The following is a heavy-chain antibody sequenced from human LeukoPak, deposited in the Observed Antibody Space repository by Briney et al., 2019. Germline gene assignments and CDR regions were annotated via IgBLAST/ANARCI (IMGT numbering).Heavy chain of an antibody. J-gene: IGHJ4*02. D-gene: IGHD3-22*01. CDR1: GGSISSYY. Sequence: NPSETLSLTCTVSGGSISSYYWSWIRQPPGKGLEWIGYIYYSGSTNYNPSLKSRVTISVDTSKNQFSLKLSSVTAADTAVYYCARDDDDGSGYYHTEWGQGTLVTVSS. CDR2: IYYSGST. CDR3: ARDDDDGSGYYHTE. V-gene: IGHV4-59*01.